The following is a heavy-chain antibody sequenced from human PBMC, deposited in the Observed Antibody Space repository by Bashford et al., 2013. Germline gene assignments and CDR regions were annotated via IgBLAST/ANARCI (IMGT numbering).Heavy chain of an antibody. V-gene: IGHV4-30-2*03. CDR1: GGSISSGGYS. J-gene: IGHJ4*02. D-gene: IGHD1-26*01. CDR3: ARHGVEVGATGIDY. Sequence: SETLSLTCAVSGGSISSGGYSWSWIRQPPGKGLEWIGYIYHSGSTYYNPSLKSRVTISVDTSKNQFSLKLSSVTAADTAVYYCARHGVEVGATGIDYWGQGTLVTVSS. CDR2: IYHSGST.